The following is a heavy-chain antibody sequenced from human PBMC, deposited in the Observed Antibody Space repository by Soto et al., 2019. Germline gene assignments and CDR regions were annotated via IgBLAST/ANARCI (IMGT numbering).Heavy chain of an antibody. J-gene: IGHJ5*02. D-gene: IGHD2-21*01. CDR2: IYHSGST. Sequence: QLQLQESGSGLVKPSQTLSLTCAVSGGSISSGGYSWSWIRQPPGKGLEWIGYIYHSGSTYYNPSLKSRGTLSVDRSKNQFSLKLSSVTAADSAVYYCAGVRGPYCGGECYPPTPNWFDPWGQGTLVTVSS. V-gene: IGHV4-30-2*01. CDR1: GGSISSGGYS. CDR3: AGVRGPYCGGECYPPTPNWFDP.